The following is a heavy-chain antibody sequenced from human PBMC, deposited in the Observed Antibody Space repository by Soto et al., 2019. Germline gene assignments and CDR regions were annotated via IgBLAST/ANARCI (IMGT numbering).Heavy chain of an antibody. Sequence: QVQLVESGGGVVQPGRSLRLSCAASGFTFSSYGTHWVRQAPGKGLEWVAVISYDGSNKYYADSVKGRFTISRDNSKNTLYLQMNSLRAEDTAVYYCAKVGQWLVEHYYYYGMDVWGQGTTVTVSS. CDR3: AKVGQWLVEHYYYYGMDV. CDR1: GFTFSSYG. CDR2: ISYDGSNK. V-gene: IGHV3-30*18. D-gene: IGHD6-19*01. J-gene: IGHJ6*02.